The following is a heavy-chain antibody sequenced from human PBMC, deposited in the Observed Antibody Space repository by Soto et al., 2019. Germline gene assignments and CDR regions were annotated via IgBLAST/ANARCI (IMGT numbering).Heavy chain of an antibody. CDR1: GGTFSSHA. CDR3: ARGCSSSNRWCDP. D-gene: IGHD6-6*01. J-gene: IGHJ5*02. V-gene: IGHV1-69*13. Sequence: AVKVSCKASGGTFSSHAIRWVRQAPGQGLEWMGGIIPIFGTANYAQKLQGRVTITADESTSTAYMELSSLSSEDTAVYYCARGCSSSNRWCDPWGQGTLVTVSS. CDR2: IIPIFGTA.